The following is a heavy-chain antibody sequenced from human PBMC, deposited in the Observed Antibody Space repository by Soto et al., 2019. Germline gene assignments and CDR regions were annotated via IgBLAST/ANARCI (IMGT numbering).Heavy chain of an antibody. J-gene: IGHJ6*02. V-gene: IGHV4-59*12. Sequence: PSETLSLTCTFSGGSISRYYWSWIRQPPGKGLEWIGYIYSRGSTSYNPSLKSRASILVDTSKNQFSLRLTSVTAADTAVYYCATGRIPRGLDVWGQGTTVTVSS. CDR2: IYSRGST. D-gene: IGHD2-2*02. CDR1: GGSISRYY. CDR3: ATGRIPRGLDV.